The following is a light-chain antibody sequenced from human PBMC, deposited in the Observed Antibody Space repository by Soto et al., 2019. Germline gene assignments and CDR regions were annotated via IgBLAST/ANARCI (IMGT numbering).Light chain of an antibody. V-gene: IGKV1D-16*02. CDR3: QRYDSAPIT. Sequence: SQMTQAPSSMSASIGDSVTITCRAQQGIGVRLAWFQQKPGQAPQYLIQSASTLASGVPSRFSGRGSGTDFTLTISSLQPEDVAPYYCQRYDSAPITFGQGTRLEIK. CDR1: QGIGVR. CDR2: SAS. J-gene: IGKJ5*01.